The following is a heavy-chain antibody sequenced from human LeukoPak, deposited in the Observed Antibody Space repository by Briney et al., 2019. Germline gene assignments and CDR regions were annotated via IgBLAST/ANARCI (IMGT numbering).Heavy chain of an antibody. CDR1: GFTFSSYG. V-gene: IGHV3-74*01. J-gene: IGHJ3*02. CDR2: INNDGSIT. Sequence: GGSLRLSCAASGFTFSSYGMHWVRQAPGKGLVWVSNINNDGSITTYADSVKGRSTISRDNVKNTLFLQMNSLGAEDTALYYCARGWNTTPRSGFDIWGLGTMVTVSS. CDR3: ARGWNTTPRSGFDI. D-gene: IGHD1/OR15-1a*01.